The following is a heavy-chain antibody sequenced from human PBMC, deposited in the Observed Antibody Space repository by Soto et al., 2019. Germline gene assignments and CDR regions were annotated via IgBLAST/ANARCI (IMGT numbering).Heavy chain of an antibody. CDR2: IYYSGST. J-gene: IGHJ4*02. V-gene: IGHV4-39*01. CDR3: ARLGSEKSWPADY. D-gene: IGHD6-13*01. CDR1: GGSISSSSYY. Sequence: PSETLSLTCTVSGGSISSSSYYWGWIRQPPGKGLEWIGSIYYSGSTYYNQSLKSRVTKSVDTSKNQFSLKLSFVTAADTAVYYCARLGSEKSWPADYWGQGTLVTVSS.